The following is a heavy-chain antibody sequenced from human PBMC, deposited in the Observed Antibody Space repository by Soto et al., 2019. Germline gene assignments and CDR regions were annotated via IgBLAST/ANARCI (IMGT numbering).Heavy chain of an antibody. CDR2: IYSAGST. CDR1: GLTVSRTQ. V-gene: IGHV3-53*02. J-gene: IGHJ4*02. D-gene: IGHD6-6*01. Sequence: EVQLVETGGGLIQPGGSLRLSCAASGLTVSRTQMAWVRQVPGKGLQWVSVIYSAGSTYYANAVKGRFTISRDISENKIYLDLSRVTGDDTAIYYCARAREPEYSSSIFFDYWGRGILVTFSS. CDR3: ARAREPEYSSSIFFDY.